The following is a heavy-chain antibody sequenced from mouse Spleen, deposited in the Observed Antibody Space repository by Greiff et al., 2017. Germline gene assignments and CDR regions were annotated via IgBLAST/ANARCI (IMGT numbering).Heavy chain of an antibody. Sequence: EVQLQQSGPELVKPGASVKISCKASGYTFTDYYMNWVKQSHGKSLEWIGDINPNNGGTSYNQKFKGKATLTVNKSSSTAYMELRSLTSEDSAVYYCAREGTYGNYYFDNWGQGTTRTVSS. CDR2: INPNNGGT. CDR1: GYTFTDYY. V-gene: IGHV1-26*01. J-gene: IGHJ2*01. D-gene: IGHD2-1*01. CDR3: AREGTYGNYYFDN.